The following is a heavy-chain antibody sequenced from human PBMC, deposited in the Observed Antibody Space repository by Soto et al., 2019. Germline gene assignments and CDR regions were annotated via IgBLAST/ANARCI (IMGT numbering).Heavy chain of an antibody. D-gene: IGHD6-13*01. CDR3: ARASLIIAAAGNALDY. CDR1: GFTFSSYG. CDR2: IWYDGSNK. J-gene: IGHJ4*02. V-gene: IGHV3-33*01. Sequence: QVQLVESGGGVVQPGRSLRLSCAASGFTFSSYGMHWVRQAPGKGLEWVAVIWYDGSNKYYADSVKGRFTISRDNSKNTLYLQMNSLRAEDTAVYYCARASLIIAAAGNALDYWGQGTLVTVSS.